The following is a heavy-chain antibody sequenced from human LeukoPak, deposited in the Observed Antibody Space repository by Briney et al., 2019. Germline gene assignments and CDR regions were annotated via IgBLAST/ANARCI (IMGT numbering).Heavy chain of an antibody. D-gene: IGHD6-13*01. J-gene: IGHJ4*02. CDR1: GYTFTSYY. V-gene: IGHV1-46*01. Sequence: ASVKVSCKASGYTFTSYYIHWVRQAPGQGLEWMGIINPSGGSTSYAQKFQGRVTMTRDTSTSTVYMELSSLRSEDTAVYYCAREGIKKAFDYWGQGTLVTVSS. CDR2: INPSGGST. CDR3: AREGIKKAFDY.